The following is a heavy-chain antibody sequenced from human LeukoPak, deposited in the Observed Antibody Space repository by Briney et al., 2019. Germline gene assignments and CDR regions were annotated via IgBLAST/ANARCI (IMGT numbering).Heavy chain of an antibody. CDR3: ARQGVDIVVVEY. D-gene: IGHD2-21*01. CDR2: IDNSGST. Sequence: PSQTLSLTCTVSGGSISSSYWSWVRQPPGKGLEWIGYIDNSGSTNYNPSLKSRVTISVDTSENQLSLRLSSVTAADTAVYYCARQGVDIVVVEYWGQGTLFTVSS. CDR1: GGSISSSY. J-gene: IGHJ4*02. V-gene: IGHV4-59*08.